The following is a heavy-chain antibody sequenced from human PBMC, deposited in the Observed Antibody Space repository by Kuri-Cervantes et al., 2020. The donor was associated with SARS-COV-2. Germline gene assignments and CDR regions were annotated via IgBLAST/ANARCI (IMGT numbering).Heavy chain of an antibody. CDR3: ARHDY. CDR1: GGSISSGGYY. V-gene: IGHV4-39*01. Sequence: SETLSPTCTVSGGSISSGGYYWGWIRQPPGTGLEFIGTIYYDGSTYYNPSLKSRVTISVDTSKNQFSLKLSSVTAADTAVYYCARHDYWGQGTLVTVSS. CDR2: IYYDGST. J-gene: IGHJ4*02.